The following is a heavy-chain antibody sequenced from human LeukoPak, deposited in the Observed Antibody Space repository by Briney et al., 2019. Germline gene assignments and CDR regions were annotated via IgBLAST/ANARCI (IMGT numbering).Heavy chain of an antibody. CDR3: ARVGRMDTAIGDY. CDR2: INHSGST. V-gene: IGHV4-34*01. Sequence: SETLSLTCAVYGGSFSGYYWSWIRQPPGKGLEWIGEINHSGSTNYNPSLKSRVTISVDTSKNQFSLKLSSVTAADTAVYYCARVGRMDTAIGDYWGQGTLVTVSS. D-gene: IGHD5-18*01. CDR1: GGSFSGYY. J-gene: IGHJ4*02.